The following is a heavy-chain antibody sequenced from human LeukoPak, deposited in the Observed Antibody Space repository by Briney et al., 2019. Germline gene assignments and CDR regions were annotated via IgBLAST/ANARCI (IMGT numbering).Heavy chain of an antibody. Sequence: SETLSLTCTVSGGSISNYYWSWIRLPAGKRREWIGHIYTSGSTNYNPSLKSRVTMSVDTSKNQFSLKLNSVTAADTAVYYCARGEWELRDYYYMDVWGKGTTVTISS. CDR1: GGSISNYY. D-gene: IGHD1-26*01. CDR3: ARGEWELRDYYYMDV. V-gene: IGHV4-4*07. CDR2: IYTSGST. J-gene: IGHJ6*03.